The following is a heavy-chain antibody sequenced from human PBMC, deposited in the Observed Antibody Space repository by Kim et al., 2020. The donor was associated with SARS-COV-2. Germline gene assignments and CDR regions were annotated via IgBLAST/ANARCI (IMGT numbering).Heavy chain of an antibody. V-gene: IGHV3-23*01. J-gene: IGHJ6*02. CDR2: ISGSGGST. D-gene: IGHD2-2*01. CDR3: AKEGRWDIVVVPAAMPTYYYYGMDV. Sequence: GGSLRLSCAASGFTFSSYAMSWVRQAPGKGLEWVSAISGSGGSTYYADSVKGRFTISRDNSKNTLYLQMNSLRAEDTAVYYCAKEGRWDIVVVPAAMPTYYYYGMDVWGQGTTVTVSS. CDR1: GFTFSSYA.